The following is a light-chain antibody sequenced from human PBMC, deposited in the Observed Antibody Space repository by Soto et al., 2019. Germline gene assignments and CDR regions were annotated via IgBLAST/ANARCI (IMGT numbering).Light chain of an antibody. J-gene: IGLJ3*02. CDR3: CSFAGSSTS. Sequence: QSVLTQPASVSGSPGQSITISCTGTSSDVWTYKPVSWYQQYPGKAPKVIIYDDTKRPSGVSSRFSGSKSGNTASLTISGLQAEDEADYYCCSFAGSSTSFGGGTKVTVL. CDR2: DDT. V-gene: IGLV2-23*01. CDR1: SSDVWTYKP.